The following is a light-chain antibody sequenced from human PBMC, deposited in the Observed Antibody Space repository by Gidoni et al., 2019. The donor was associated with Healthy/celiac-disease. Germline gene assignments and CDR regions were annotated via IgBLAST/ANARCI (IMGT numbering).Light chain of an antibody. CDR1: QSISSY. Sequence: DIQMTQYTSSLSASVGDRVTITCRASQSISSYLHWYQQKPGKAPKLLVYAASRLQSGVPSRFSGSGSGTDFTLTISSLQPEDFATYYCQQSYSTFITFGQGTRLEIK. CDR3: QQSYSTFIT. CDR2: AAS. J-gene: IGKJ5*01. V-gene: IGKV1-39*01.